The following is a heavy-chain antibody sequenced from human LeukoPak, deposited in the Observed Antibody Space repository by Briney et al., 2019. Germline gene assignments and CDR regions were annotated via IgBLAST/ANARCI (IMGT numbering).Heavy chain of an antibody. CDR1: GGSFSGYY. Sequence: SETLSLTCAVYGGSFSGYYWSWLRQPPGKGLEWIGEINHSGSTNYNPSLKSRVTISVDTSKNQFSLKLSSVTAADTAVYYCARGSPTVYYYYYYGMDVWGQGTTVTVSS. CDR3: ARGSPTVYYYYYYGMDV. D-gene: IGHD4-17*01. CDR2: INHSGST. V-gene: IGHV4-34*01. J-gene: IGHJ6*02.